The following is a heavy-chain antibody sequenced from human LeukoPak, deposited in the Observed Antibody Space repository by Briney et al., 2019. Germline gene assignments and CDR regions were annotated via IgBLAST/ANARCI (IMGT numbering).Heavy chain of an antibody. CDR3: AREQSGTRGWYTVDY. CDR2: IRPDGDRT. V-gene: IGHV3-23*01. J-gene: IGHJ4*02. CDR1: GFTFSTYA. Sequence: HPGVSLRLSCAASGFTFSTYAITWVRQGPGKGLEWFSAIRPDGDRTYYANSVRGRFTISRDNSKDTVYLQINGLRVEDTAVYYCAREQSGTRGWYTVDYWGQGTLVTVSS. D-gene: IGHD6-19*01.